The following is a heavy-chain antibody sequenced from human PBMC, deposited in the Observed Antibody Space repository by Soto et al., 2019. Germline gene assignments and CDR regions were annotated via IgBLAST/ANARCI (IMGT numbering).Heavy chain of an antibody. CDR1: GYTFTSYA. Sequence: GASVKVSCKASGYTFTSYAMHWVLQAPGQRLEWMGWINAGSGNTKYSQKFQGRVTITRDTSASTAYMDLSSLRSEDTAVYYCARSIVVVTSFDYWGQGTLVTVSS. CDR3: ARSIVVVTSFDY. CDR2: INAGSGNT. V-gene: IGHV1-3*01. J-gene: IGHJ4*02. D-gene: IGHD3-22*01.